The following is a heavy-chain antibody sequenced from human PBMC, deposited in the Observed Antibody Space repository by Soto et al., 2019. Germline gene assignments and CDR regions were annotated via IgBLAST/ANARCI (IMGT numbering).Heavy chain of an antibody. CDR2: IKSRGSGGTT. V-gene: IGHV3-15*01. CDR1: GFTFNDAW. Sequence: GGSLRLSCATSGFTFNDAWMGWVRQAPGKGLEWVGRIKSRGSGGTTDYAAPVKGRFTISRDDSKRTVYLQMNSLEIEDTAVYYCSWIDRHSFGSCGQGTLVTVSS. D-gene: IGHD3-10*01. J-gene: IGHJ1*01. CDR3: SWIDRHSFGS.